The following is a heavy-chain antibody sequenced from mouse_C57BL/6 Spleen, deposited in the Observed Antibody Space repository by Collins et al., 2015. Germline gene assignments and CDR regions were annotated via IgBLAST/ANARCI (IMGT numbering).Heavy chain of an antibody. CDR3: ARGAY. CDR1: GYAFSSYW. Sequence: VKISCKASGYAFSSYWMNWVKQRPGKGLEWIGQIFPGDGDTNYNEKFRGKATLTTDKSSSTAYMQLSSLISEDSAVYFCARGAYWGQGTLVTVSA. CDR2: IFPGDGDT. V-gene: IGHV1-80*01. J-gene: IGHJ3*01.